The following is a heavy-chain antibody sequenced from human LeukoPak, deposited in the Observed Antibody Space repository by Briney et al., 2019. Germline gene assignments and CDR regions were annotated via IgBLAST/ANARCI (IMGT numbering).Heavy chain of an antibody. D-gene: IGHD1-7*01. CDR1: GFTFRSYA. CDR2: IIADFDTT. V-gene: IGHV3-23*01. Sequence: GGSLRLSCAASGFTFRSYAMNWVRQAPGKGLEWVSGIIADFDTTYYADSVRGRFTISRDHSKNTLYLQMNSLRAEDTAIYYCAQDGTTTRYNWFDSWGQGTLVTVSS. J-gene: IGHJ5*01. CDR3: AQDGTTTRYNWFDS.